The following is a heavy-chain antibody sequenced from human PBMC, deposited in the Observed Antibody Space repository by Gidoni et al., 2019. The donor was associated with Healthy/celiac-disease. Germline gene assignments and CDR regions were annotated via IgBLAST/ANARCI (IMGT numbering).Heavy chain of an antibody. J-gene: IGHJ6*02. CDR3: ARDMRQLVYYYYYGMDV. V-gene: IGHV3-30*04. D-gene: IGHD6-6*01. CDR1: GFTFSSYA. CDR2: ISYDGSNK. Sequence: QVQLVESGGGVVQPGRSLRLSCAASGFTFSSYAMHWVRQAPGKGLEWVAVISYDGSNKYYADSVKGRFTSSRDNSKNTLYLQMNSLRAEDTAVYYCARDMRQLVYYYYYGMDVWGQGTTVTVSS.